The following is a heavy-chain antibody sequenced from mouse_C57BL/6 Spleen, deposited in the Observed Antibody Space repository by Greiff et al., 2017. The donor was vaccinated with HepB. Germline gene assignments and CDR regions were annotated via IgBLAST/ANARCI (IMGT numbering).Heavy chain of an antibody. V-gene: IGHV1-81*01. J-gene: IGHJ4*01. D-gene: IGHD1-1*01. CDR2: IYPRSGNT. Sequence: QVQLQQSGAELARPGASVKLSCKASGYTFTSYGISWVKQRTGQGLEWIGEIYPRSGNTYYNEKFKGKATLTADKSSSTAYMELRSLTSEDSAVYFCARRGSSWGYYAMDYWGQGTSVTVSS. CDR3: ARRGSSWGYYAMDY. CDR1: GYTFTSYG.